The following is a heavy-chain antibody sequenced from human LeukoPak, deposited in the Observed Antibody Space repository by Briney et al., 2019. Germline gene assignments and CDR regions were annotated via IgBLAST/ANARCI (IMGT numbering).Heavy chain of an antibody. CDR3: AGQGSGWAYYFDY. CDR1: GGSISSYY. D-gene: IGHD6-19*01. V-gene: IGHV4-59*08. CDR2: IYYSGST. Sequence: SETLSLTCTVSGGSISSYYWSWIRQPPGKGLEWIGYIYYSGSTNYNPSLKSRVTISVDTSKNQFSLKLSSVTAADTAVYYCAGQGSGWAYYFDYWGQGTLVTVSS. J-gene: IGHJ4*02.